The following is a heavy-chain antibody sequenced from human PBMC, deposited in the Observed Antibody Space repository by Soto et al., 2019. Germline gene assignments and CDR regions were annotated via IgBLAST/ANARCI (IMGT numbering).Heavy chain of an antibody. V-gene: IGHV3-23*01. CDR3: AKDPDTVTVTVDF. CDR2: ISGRGSSK. J-gene: IGHJ4*02. Sequence: GESLKISCAASGFTFSNYAMSWVRQAPGKGLEWVSVISGRGSSKYYANSVKGRFTISRDNSKNTLFPQMNSLRVEDTAVYYCAKDPDTVTVTVDFWGQGTLVTVSS. CDR1: GFTFSNYA. D-gene: IGHD5-18*01.